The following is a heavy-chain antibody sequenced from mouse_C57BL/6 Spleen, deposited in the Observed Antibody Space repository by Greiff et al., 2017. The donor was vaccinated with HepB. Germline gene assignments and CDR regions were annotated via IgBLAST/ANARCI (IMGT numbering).Heavy chain of an antibody. CDR3: ARGHYYGSSFDY. J-gene: IGHJ2*01. V-gene: IGHV1-82*01. D-gene: IGHD1-1*01. CDR1: GYAFSSSW. CDR2: IYPGDGDT. Sequence: QVQLKESGPELVKPGASVKISCKASGYAFSSSWMNWVKQRPGKGLEWIGRIYPGDGDTNYNGKFKGKATLTADKSSSTAYMQLSSLTSEDSAVYFCARGHYYGSSFDYWGQGTTLTVSS.